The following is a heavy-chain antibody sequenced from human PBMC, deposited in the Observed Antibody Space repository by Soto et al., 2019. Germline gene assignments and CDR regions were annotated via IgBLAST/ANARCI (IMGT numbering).Heavy chain of an antibody. Sequence: SVKVSCKASGYTFTSYYMHWVRQAPGQGLEWMGIINPSGGSTSYAQKFQGRVTMTRDTSTSTVYMELSSLRSEDTAVYYCARDHSSGYYESHHFDYWGQGSLVTVSS. J-gene: IGHJ4*02. V-gene: IGHV1-46*01. CDR1: GYTFTSYY. CDR2: INPSGGST. CDR3: ARDHSSGYYESHHFDY. D-gene: IGHD3-22*01.